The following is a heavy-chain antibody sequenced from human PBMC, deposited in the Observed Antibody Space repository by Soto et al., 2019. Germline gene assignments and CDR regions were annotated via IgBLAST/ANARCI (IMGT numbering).Heavy chain of an antibody. Sequence: GGSLRLSCVASGFTFRTYAMVWVRQAPGKGLEWVTFISYDGRNKYYADSVKDRFTISRDNSKNTLYLLMNSLRTEDTAVYYCAREYDSSGYGYDAFDIWGQGTMVTVSS. V-gene: IGHV3-30*03. J-gene: IGHJ3*02. CDR3: AREYDSSGYGYDAFDI. CDR2: ISYDGRNK. D-gene: IGHD3-22*01. CDR1: GFTFRTYA.